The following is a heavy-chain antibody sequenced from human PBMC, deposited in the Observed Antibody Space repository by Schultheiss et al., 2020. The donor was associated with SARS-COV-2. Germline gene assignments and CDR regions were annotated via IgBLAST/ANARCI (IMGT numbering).Heavy chain of an antibody. CDR1: GYTFTSYY. Sequence: ASVKVSCKASGYTFTSYYMHWVRQAPGQGLEWMGIINPSGGSTSYAQKFQGRVTMTRDTSTSTVYMELSSLRSEDTAVYYCARGGPVLRYFDWSPPVYYYDGMDVWGQGTTVTVSS. V-gene: IGHV1-46*01. CDR3: ARGGPVLRYFDWSPPVYYYDGMDV. D-gene: IGHD3-9*01. CDR2: INPSGGST. J-gene: IGHJ6*02.